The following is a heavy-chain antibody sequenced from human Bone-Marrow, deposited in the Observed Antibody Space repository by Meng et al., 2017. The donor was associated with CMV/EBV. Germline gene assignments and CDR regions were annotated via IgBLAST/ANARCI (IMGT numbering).Heavy chain of an antibody. V-gene: IGHV3-74*01. CDR1: GFTFSSYW. Sequence: GGSLRLSCAASGFTFSSYWMHWVRQAPGKGLVWVSRINSDGSSTSYADSVKGRFTISRDNSKNTLYLQMNSLRAEDTAVYYCARDALEASNAFDIWGQGTMVTVSS. CDR3: ARDALEASNAFDI. CDR2: INSDGSST. J-gene: IGHJ3*02.